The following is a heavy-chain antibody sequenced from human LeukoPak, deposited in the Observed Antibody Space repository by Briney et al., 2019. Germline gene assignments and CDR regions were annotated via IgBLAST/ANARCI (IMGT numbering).Heavy chain of an antibody. Sequence: PSETLSLTCAVYGGSFSGYYWSWIRQPPGKGLEWIGEINHSGSTNYNPSLESRVTISVDTSKNQFSLKLSSVTAADTAVYYCARQDQLQFGSYGMDVWGKGTTVTVSS. CDR3: ARQDQLQFGSYGMDV. J-gene: IGHJ6*04. D-gene: IGHD2-2*01. CDR2: INHSGST. CDR1: GGSFSGYY. V-gene: IGHV4-34*01.